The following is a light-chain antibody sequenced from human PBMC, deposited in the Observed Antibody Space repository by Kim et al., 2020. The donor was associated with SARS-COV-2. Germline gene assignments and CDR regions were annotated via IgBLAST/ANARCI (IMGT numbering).Light chain of an antibody. V-gene: IGKV1-5*03. CDR1: QNVNDW. CDR3: QQYDSYPL. CDR2: KTS. Sequence: DIQMTQSPSTLSASVGDRVTITCRASQNVNDWLAWYQQKPGKAPNLLIYKTSTLESGVPSRFSGSGSGTEFTLTISSLQPEDFATYYCQQYDSYPLFGQGTKLEI. J-gene: IGKJ2*01.